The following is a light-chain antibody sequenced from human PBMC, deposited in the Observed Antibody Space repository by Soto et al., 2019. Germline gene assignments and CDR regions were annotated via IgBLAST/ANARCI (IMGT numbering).Light chain of an antibody. Sequence: QSVLTQPPSVSGAPGQRVTISCTGSSSNIGAGYPVHWYQQLPGIAPKLLVAGNRPSGVPDRFSVSKSGASASLAITGLQAEDEADYDCQSYDSSLSRRWVFGGGTKVTVL. CDR2: G. J-gene: IGLJ3*02. CDR3: QSYDSSLSRRWV. V-gene: IGLV1-40*01. CDR1: SSNIGAGYP.